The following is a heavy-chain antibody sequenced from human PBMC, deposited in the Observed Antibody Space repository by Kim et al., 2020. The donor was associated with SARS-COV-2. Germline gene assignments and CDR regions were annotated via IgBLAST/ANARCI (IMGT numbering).Heavy chain of an antibody. Sequence: NYNPSLKSRVTISVDTSKNQFSLKLSSVTAADTAVYYCAGGLRGAGYFDYWGQGTLVTVSS. CDR3: AGGLRGAGYFDY. V-gene: IGHV4-34*01. J-gene: IGHJ4*02. D-gene: IGHD6-19*01.